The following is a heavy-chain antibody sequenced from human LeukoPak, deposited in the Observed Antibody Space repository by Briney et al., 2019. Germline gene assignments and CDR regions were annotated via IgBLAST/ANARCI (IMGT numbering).Heavy chain of an antibody. J-gene: IGHJ4*02. CDR3: ARDPGYGLGVDYGDY. Sequence: GGSLRLSCAASGFTVSGNYVSWVRQAPGKGLEWLSVIHRGGNTYYADSVNGRFTISRDSSKNTVFLQMDSLRAEDTAVYYCARDPGYGLGVDYGDYWGQGTLVTVSS. CDR2: IHRGGNT. D-gene: IGHD3-10*01. V-gene: IGHV3-66*01. CDR1: GFTVSGNY.